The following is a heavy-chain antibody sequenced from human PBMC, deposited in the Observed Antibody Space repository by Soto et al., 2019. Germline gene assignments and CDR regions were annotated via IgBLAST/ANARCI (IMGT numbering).Heavy chain of an antibody. V-gene: IGHV3-7*01. D-gene: IGHD1-26*01. CDR2: IKEDGSEK. Sequence: PWVLIRLSCGASGCTCRTHCMPWVRQAPGKGLEWVANIKEDGSEKYYVDSVKGRFTISRDNAKNSLYLQMNSLRAEDTAVYYCARDPWSSLYWGQRPLVSVSS. CDR1: GCTCRTHC. J-gene: IGHJ4*02. CDR3: ARDPWSSLY.